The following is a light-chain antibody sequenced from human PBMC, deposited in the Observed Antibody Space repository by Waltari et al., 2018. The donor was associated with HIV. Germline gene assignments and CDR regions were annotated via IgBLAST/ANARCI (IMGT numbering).Light chain of an antibody. J-gene: IGLJ1*01. CDR1: NIGSKS. CDR3: QVWDSSSDHPV. Sequence: SYVLTQPPSVSVAPGQAARISCGGFNIGSKSVHWYQQKPGQAPLLVVYDDDDRPSGIPERFSGSNSENTAALTISRVEAGDEADYYCQVWDSSSDHPVFGTGTKVTVL. CDR2: DDD. V-gene: IGLV3-21*02.